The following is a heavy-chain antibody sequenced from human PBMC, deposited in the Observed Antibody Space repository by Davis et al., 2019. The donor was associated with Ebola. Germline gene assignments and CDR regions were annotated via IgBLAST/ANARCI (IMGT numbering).Heavy chain of an antibody. J-gene: IGHJ6*02. CDR2: IVVGSGNT. CDR3: AGHSSSRYYYYYGMDV. Sequence: AASVKVSCKASGFTFTSSAVQWVRQARGQRLEWIGWIVVGSGNTNYAQKFQERVTITRDMSTSTAYMELSSLRSEDTAVYYCAGHSSSRYYYYYGMDVWGQGTTVTVSS. V-gene: IGHV1-58*01. CDR1: GFTFTSSA. D-gene: IGHD6-6*01.